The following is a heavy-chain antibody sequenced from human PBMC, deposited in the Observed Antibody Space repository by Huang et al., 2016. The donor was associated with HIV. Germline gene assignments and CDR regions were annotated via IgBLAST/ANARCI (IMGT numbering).Heavy chain of an antibody. Sequence: QVQLQESGPGLVKPSQTLSLICSVSGYSITSSMNYYWTWVRQPAGQGLEYVGLMFATGTTYYNPSLKTRVSISLDTSKNQFSLRLTSMTAADTAVYYCARATYRDFEYSFDFWGQGILVTVSS. CDR2: MFATGTT. J-gene: IGHJ4*02. V-gene: IGHV4-61*09. CDR3: ARATYRDFEYSFDF. CDR1: GYSITSSMNYY. D-gene: IGHD2-21*01.